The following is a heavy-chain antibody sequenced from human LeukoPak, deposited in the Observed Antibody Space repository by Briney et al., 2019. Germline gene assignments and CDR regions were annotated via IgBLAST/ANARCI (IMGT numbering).Heavy chain of an antibody. CDR3: ARGRDTAMARAYYFDY. D-gene: IGHD5-18*01. Sequence: PSETLSLTCTVSGGSISSGDYYWSWIRQPPGKGLEWIGYIYYSGSTYYNPSLKSRVTISVDRSKNQFSLKLSSVTAADTAVYYCARGRDTAMARAYYFDYWGQGTLVTVSS. J-gene: IGHJ4*02. CDR2: IYYSGST. CDR1: GGSISSGDYY. V-gene: IGHV4-30-4*08.